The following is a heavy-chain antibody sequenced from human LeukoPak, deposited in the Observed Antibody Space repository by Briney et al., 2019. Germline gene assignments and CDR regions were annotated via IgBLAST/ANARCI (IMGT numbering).Heavy chain of an antibody. J-gene: IGHJ4*02. V-gene: IGHV4-30-2*01. CDR3: ARAQRGYTYGLLDY. CDR2: VYHSGST. D-gene: IGHD5-18*01. CDR1: GGSISSGGYY. Sequence: SQTLSLTCTVSGGSISSGGYYWSWIRQPPGEGLEWIGYVYHSGSTYYNSSLKSRVTMSVDRSKNQFSLWLSSVTAADTAVYYCARAQRGYTYGLLDYWGQGILVTVSS.